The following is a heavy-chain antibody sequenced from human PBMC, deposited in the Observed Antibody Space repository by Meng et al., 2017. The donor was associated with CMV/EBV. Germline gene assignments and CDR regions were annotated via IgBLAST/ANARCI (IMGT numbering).Heavy chain of an antibody. CDR2: IGTAGDT. CDR3: ARLGGSDAFDI. D-gene: IGHD3-16*01. Sequence: GESLKISCAASGFTFSSYDMHWVRQATGKGLEWVSAIGTAGDTYYPGSAKGRFTISRENAKNSLYLQMNSLRAGDTAVYYCARLGGSDAFDIWGQGTMVTVSS. J-gene: IGHJ3*02. V-gene: IGHV3-13*01. CDR1: GFTFSSYD.